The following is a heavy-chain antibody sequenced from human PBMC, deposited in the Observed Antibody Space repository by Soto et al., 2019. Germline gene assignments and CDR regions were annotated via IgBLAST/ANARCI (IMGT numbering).Heavy chain of an antibody. CDR1: GGSFSGGRYY. D-gene: IGHD3-10*01. CDR3: AREMEITMVRGVAKFFDY. J-gene: IGHJ4*02. V-gene: IGHV4-61*01. Sequence: XATLSLTCTVSGGSFSGGRYYWSWIRQPPGKGLEWIGYIYYSGSTNYNPSLKSRVTISVDTSKNQFSLKLSSVTAADTAVYYCAREMEITMVRGVAKFFDYWGQGTLVTVSS. CDR2: IYYSGST.